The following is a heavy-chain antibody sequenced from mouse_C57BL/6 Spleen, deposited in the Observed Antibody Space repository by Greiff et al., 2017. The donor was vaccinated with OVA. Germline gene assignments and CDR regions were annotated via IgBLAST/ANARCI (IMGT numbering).Heavy chain of an antibody. CDR2: FYPGSGSI. V-gene: IGHV1-62-2*01. CDR3: ARHEGYYGTFDY. J-gene: IGHJ2*01. D-gene: IGHD2-1*01. Sequence: QVHVKQSGAELVKPGASVKLSCKASGYTFTEYTIHWVKQRSGQGLEWIGWFYPGSGSIKYNEKFKDKATLTADKSSCTVYMELSRLTSEDSAVYFCARHEGYYGTFDYWGQGTTLTVSS. CDR1: GYTFTEYT.